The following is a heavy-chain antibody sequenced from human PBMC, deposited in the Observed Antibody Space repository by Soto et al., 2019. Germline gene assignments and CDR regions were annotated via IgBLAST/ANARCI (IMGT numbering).Heavy chain of an antibody. D-gene: IGHD3-9*01. CDR2: IYPGDADT. Sequence: GESLKISCKGSGYSFTSYWIGWVRQMPGKGLEWMGIIYPGDADTRYSPSFQGQVTISADKSISTAYLQWSSLKASDPAMYYCARGDYDILTGYYKGIFDYWGQGTLVTVSS. J-gene: IGHJ4*02. CDR3: ARGDYDILTGYYKGIFDY. V-gene: IGHV5-51*01. CDR1: GYSFTSYW.